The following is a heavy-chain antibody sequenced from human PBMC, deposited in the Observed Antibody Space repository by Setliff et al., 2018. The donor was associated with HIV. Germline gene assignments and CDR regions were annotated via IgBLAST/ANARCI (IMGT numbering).Heavy chain of an antibody. J-gene: IGHJ4*02. Sequence: SETLSLTCTVSGNSISSYYWSWIRQPPGKGLEWIGYIYTSGITDYNPSLKSRVTISVDTSRSQFSLKLSSVTAADTAVYYCARGRDKYGPIDYWGQGTLVTVSS. CDR1: GNSISSYY. CDR2: IYTSGIT. V-gene: IGHV4-4*08. CDR3: ARGRDKYGPIDY. D-gene: IGHD3-10*01.